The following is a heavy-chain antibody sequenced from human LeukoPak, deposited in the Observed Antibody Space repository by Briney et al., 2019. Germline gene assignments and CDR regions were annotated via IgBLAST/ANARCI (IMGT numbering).Heavy chain of an antibody. Sequence: PGGSLRLSCAASGFTFDDYGMHWVRQAPGKGLEWVSSISCNSGSVGYVDSVKGRFTISRDNAKNSLYLQMNSLRAEDTALYYCAKDYGYSSSWYDYWGQGTLVTVSS. CDR3: AKDYGYSSSWYDY. CDR1: GFTFDDYG. V-gene: IGHV3-9*01. J-gene: IGHJ4*02. D-gene: IGHD6-13*01. CDR2: ISCNSGSV.